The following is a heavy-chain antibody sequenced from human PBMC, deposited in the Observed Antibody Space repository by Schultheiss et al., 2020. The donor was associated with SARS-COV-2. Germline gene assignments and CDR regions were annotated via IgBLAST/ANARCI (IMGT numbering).Heavy chain of an antibody. J-gene: IGHJ6*02. CDR3: ARESVAVAGLSFYYGMDV. Sequence: ASVKVSCKASGYTFTSYGISWVRQAPGQGLEWMGWISGYTGNAKFAQKFQGRVTMTTDTSTSTAYMELSSLRSEDTAVYYCARESVAVAGLSFYYGMDVWGQGTTVTVSS. V-gene: IGHV1-18*01. CDR2: ISGYTGNA. CDR1: GYTFTSYG. D-gene: IGHD6-19*01.